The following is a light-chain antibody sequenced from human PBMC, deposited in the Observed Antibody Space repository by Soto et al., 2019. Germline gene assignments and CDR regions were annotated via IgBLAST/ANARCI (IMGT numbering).Light chain of an antibody. CDR3: SSYTSSSTWV. CDR1: SSDVGGYNY. J-gene: IGLJ3*02. V-gene: IGLV2-14*01. CDR2: EVS. Sequence: QSVLTQPASVSGSPGQSIAISCTGTSSDVGGYNYVSWSQQHPGKAPKLMIYEVSNRPSGVSDRFSGSKSGNTASLIISGLQAEDEADYYCSSYTSSSTWVFGGGTQLTVL.